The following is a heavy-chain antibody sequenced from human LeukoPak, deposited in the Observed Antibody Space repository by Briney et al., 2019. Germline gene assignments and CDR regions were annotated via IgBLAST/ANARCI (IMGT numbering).Heavy chain of an antibody. V-gene: IGHV3-74*01. J-gene: IGHJ4*02. CDR2: LASDESNK. D-gene: IGHD3-16*01. CDR3: ARDAGWGRLDS. Sequence: GGSLRLSCAASGLTISDSWMHWVRQAPGKGLMWVSRLASDESNKIYADSVKGRITISRDNAKNTLYLQMNSLRVEDTGIYYCARDAGWGRLDSWGQGALVTASS. CDR1: GLTISDSW.